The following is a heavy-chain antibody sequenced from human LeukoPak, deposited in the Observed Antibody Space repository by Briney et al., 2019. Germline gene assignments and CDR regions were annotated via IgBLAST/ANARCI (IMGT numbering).Heavy chain of an antibody. CDR1: GGTFSSYA. CDR2: IIPIFGTA. J-gene: IGHJ6*02. D-gene: IGHD2-2*01. CDR3: ARDCSSTSCYGGYYYYYYGMDV. Sequence: VASVKVSCKASGGTFSSYAISWVRQAPGQGLEWMGGIIPIFGTANYAQKFQGRVTITADESTSTAYMELSSLRSEDTAVYYCARDCSSTSCYGGYYYYYYGMDVWGQGTTVTVSS. V-gene: IGHV1-69*01.